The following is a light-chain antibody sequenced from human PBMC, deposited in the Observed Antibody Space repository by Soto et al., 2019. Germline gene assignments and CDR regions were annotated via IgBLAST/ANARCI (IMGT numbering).Light chain of an antibody. CDR2: YGS. CDR1: QAIRTF. CDR3: QQSYIAPYT. J-gene: IGKJ2*01. Sequence: DIQMTQSPSSLSPSVGDRVTITCRASQAIRTFLNSYRQKPGKAPELLVYYGSTLHSGVSSRFNGSGSGTDFTLTMTSLQPEDFATYYCQQSYIAPYTFGQGTKL. V-gene: IGKV1-39*01.